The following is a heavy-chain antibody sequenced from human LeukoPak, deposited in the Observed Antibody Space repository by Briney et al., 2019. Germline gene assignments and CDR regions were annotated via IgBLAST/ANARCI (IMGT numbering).Heavy chain of an antibody. CDR1: GGSISSSNW. Sequence: PSETLSLTCAVSGGSISSSNWWSWVRQPPGKGLEWIGEIYHSGSTNYNPSLKSRVTISVDKSKNQFSLKLSSVTAADTAVYYCASLTGAGSGSDYWGQGTLVTVSS. D-gene: IGHD3-10*01. CDR3: ASLTGAGSGSDY. J-gene: IGHJ4*02. V-gene: IGHV4-4*02. CDR2: IYHSGST.